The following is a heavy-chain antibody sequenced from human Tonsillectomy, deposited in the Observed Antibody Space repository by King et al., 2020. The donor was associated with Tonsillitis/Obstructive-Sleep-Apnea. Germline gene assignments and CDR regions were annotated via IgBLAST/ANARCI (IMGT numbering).Heavy chain of an antibody. CDR2: IDPSDSYT. CDR3: ARRYFDGHXSSYMDV. Sequence: QLVQSGAEVKKPGESLRISCKGSGYXXTSYWIDWVRQMPGKGLEWMGTIDPSDSYTNYSPSFQGHVTISADKSINTAYLQWSSLKASDTAMYFCARRYFDGHXSSYMDVWGKGTAVTVSS. CDR1: GYXXTSYW. D-gene: IGHD3-9*01. V-gene: IGHV5-10-1*01. J-gene: IGHJ6*03.